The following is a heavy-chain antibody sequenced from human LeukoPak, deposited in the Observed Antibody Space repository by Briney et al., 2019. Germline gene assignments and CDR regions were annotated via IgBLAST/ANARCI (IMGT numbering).Heavy chain of an antibody. Sequence: ASVKVSCKASGYTFTTYSMHWVRQAPGQGLEWMGIINPSGDSTSYAQKFQGRITMTRDTSTSTVYMELSSLRSEDTAVYLCARGVLSPGGAVAGTRYFDYWGQGTLVTVSS. D-gene: IGHD6-19*01. CDR3: ARGVLSPGGAVAGTRYFDY. CDR2: INPSGDST. CDR1: GYTFTTYS. J-gene: IGHJ4*02. V-gene: IGHV1-46*01.